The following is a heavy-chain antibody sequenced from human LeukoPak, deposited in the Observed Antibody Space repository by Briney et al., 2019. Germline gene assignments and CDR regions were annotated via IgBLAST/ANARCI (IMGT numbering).Heavy chain of an antibody. J-gene: IGHJ3*02. V-gene: IGHV4-39*07. CDR2: IYYSGST. CDR3: ARGSDSSGYYYRLDAFDI. CDR1: GGSISSSSYY. D-gene: IGHD3-22*01. Sequence: SETLSLTCTVSGGSISSSSYYWGWIRQPPGKGLEWIGSIYYSGSTYYNPSLKSRVTISVDTSKNQFSLKLSSVTAADTAVYYCARGSDSSGYYYRLDAFDIWGQGTMVTVSS.